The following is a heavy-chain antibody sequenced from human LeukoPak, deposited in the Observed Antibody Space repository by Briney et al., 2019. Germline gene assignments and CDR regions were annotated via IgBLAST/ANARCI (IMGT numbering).Heavy chain of an antibody. V-gene: IGHV3-30*18. Sequence: PGRSLRLSCAASGFTSSSYGMHWVRQAPGKGLEWVAVISYDGSNKYYADSVKGRFTISRDNSKNTLYLQMNSLRAEDTAVYYCAKTFPPYYYDSSGPDVWGKGTTVTVSS. CDR1: GFTSSSYG. J-gene: IGHJ6*04. CDR2: ISYDGSNK. D-gene: IGHD3-22*01. CDR3: AKTFPPYYYDSSGPDV.